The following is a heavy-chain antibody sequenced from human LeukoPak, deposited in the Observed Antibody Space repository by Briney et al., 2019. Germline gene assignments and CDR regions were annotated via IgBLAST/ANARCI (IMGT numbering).Heavy chain of an antibody. CDR3: ARDSRGVSDY. V-gene: IGHV4-34*01. Sequence: SETLSLTCAVYGGSFSGYYWSWIRQPPGKGLEWIGEINHSGSTNYNPSLKSRVTISVDKSKNQFSLKLSSVTAADTAVYYCARDSRGVSDYWGQGTLVTVSS. J-gene: IGHJ4*02. CDR1: GGSFSGYY. CDR2: INHSGST. D-gene: IGHD3-10*01.